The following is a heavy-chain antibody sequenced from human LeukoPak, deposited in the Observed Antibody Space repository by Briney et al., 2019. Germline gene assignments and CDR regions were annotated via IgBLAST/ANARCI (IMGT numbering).Heavy chain of an antibody. Sequence: ASVKVSCKASGYTFTSYGISWVRQAPGQGLEWMGWISAYNGNTNYAQKLQGRVTMTRDMSTSTVYMELSSLRSEDTAVYYCAREMGYYYDSSGPDNWFDPWGQGTLVTVSS. CDR1: GYTFTSYG. D-gene: IGHD3-22*01. J-gene: IGHJ5*02. CDR2: ISAYNGNT. V-gene: IGHV1-18*01. CDR3: AREMGYYYDSSGPDNWFDP.